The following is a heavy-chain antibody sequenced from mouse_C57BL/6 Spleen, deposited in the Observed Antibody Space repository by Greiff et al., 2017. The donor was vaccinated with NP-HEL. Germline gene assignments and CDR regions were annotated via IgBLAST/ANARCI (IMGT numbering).Heavy chain of an antibody. J-gene: IGHJ4*01. D-gene: IGHD2-5*01. Sequence: EVQLQQSGPGLVKPSQSLSLTCSVTGYSITSGYYWNWIRQFPGNKLEWMGYISYDGSNNYNPSLKNRISITRDTSKNQFFLKLNSVTTEDTATYYCATAYYSNYYAMDYWGQGTSVTVSS. CDR3: ATAYYSNYYAMDY. V-gene: IGHV3-6*01. CDR1: GYSITSGYY. CDR2: ISYDGSN.